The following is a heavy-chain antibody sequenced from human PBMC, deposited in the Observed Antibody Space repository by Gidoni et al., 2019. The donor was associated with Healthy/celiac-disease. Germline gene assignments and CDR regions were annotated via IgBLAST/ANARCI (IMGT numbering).Heavy chain of an antibody. CDR2: IYYSGST. CDR3: ARPRDCSSTSCYRRGWADAFDI. D-gene: IGHD2-2*01. Sequence: QLQLQESGPGLVKPSETLSLTCTVSGGSISSSSYYWGWIRQPPGKGLAWIGSIYYSGSTYYNPSLKSRVTISVDTSKNQFSLKLSSVTAADTAVYYCARPRDCSSTSCYRRGWADAFDIWGQGTMVTVSS. V-gene: IGHV4-39*01. J-gene: IGHJ3*02. CDR1: GGSISSSSYY.